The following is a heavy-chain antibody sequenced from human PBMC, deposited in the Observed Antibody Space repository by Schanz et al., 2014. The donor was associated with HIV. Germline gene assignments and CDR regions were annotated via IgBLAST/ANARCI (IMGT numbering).Heavy chain of an antibody. V-gene: IGHV3-74*02. D-gene: IGHD3-16*01. CDR3: RVFMLSFDV. Sequence: DVQLVESGGCLVKRGGSLRLSCVASGFTFGTRWMYWVRQGPGKGLAWVSYITPDGSVTYADSVKGRFTASRDSSKNTLFLQMNSLRVEDTATYYCRVFMLSFDVWGQGTMVTVSS. CDR1: GFTFGTRW. J-gene: IGHJ3*01. CDR2: ITPDGSVT.